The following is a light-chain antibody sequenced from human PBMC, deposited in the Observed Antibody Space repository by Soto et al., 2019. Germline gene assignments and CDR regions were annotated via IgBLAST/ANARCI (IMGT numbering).Light chain of an antibody. V-gene: IGKV3-11*01. CDR3: QQRSNWPRVT. CDR1: QSVSSY. CDR2: DAS. Sequence: EIVLTQSPATLSLSPGERATLSCRASQSVSSYLAWYQQKPGQAPRLLIYDASTRVTGIPARFSGSGSGTDFTLTISSLEPEDFAIYYWQQRSNWPRVTFGGGTKVEIK. J-gene: IGKJ4*01.